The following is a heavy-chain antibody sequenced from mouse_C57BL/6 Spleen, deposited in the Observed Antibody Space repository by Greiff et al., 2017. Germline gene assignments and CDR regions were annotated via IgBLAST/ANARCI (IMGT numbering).Heavy chain of an antibody. V-gene: IGHV1-82*01. D-gene: IGHD1-1*01. CDR1: GYAFSSSW. CDR3: ARRTVAPYAMDY. Sequence: VKLMESGPELVKPGASVKISCKASGYAFSSSWMNWVKQRPGKGLEWIGRIYPGDGDTNYNGKFKGKATLTADKSSSTAYMQLSSLTSEDSAVYFCARRTVAPYAMDYWGQGTSVTVSS. CDR2: IYPGDGDT. J-gene: IGHJ4*01.